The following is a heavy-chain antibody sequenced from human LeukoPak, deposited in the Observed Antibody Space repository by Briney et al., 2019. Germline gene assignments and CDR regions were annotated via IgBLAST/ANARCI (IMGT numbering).Heavy chain of an antibody. Sequence: TSETLSLTCTVSDFSISTDYYWGWVRQPPGKGLERIGSIYHSGSTYSNPSLKSRVTISVDTSKNQFSLKLTSVTAADTAVYYCGRDRIAVAGRSYYYYGMDVWGQGTTVTVSS. V-gene: IGHV4-38-2*02. CDR3: GRDRIAVAGRSYYYYGMDV. J-gene: IGHJ6*02. CDR2: IYHSGST. D-gene: IGHD6-19*01. CDR1: DFSISTDYY.